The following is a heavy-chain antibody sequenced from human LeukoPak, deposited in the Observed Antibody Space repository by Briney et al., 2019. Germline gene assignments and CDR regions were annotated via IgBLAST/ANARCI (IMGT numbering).Heavy chain of an antibody. D-gene: IGHD1-20*01. CDR3: VRASITGTRVDY. Sequence: ASVKVSCKASGGTFSSYAISWVRQAPGQGLEWMGRIIPIFGTANYAQKFQGRVTITTDESTSTAYMELSSLRSEDTAVYYCVRASITGTRVDYWGQGTLVTVSS. CDR1: GGTFSSYA. CDR2: IIPIFGTA. J-gene: IGHJ4*02. V-gene: IGHV1-69*05.